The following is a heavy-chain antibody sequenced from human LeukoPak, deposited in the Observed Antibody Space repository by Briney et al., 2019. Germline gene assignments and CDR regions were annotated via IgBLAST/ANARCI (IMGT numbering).Heavy chain of an antibody. CDR1: GFTFSSSA. CDR3: AKQLGYCSDGSCYFPY. D-gene: IGHD2-15*01. CDR2: ISNNGGYT. V-gene: IGHV3-23*01. Sequence: GGSLRLSCAASGFTFSSSAMSWVRQAPGKGLEWVSAISNNGGYTYYADSVQGRFTISRDNSKSTLCLQMNSLRAEDTAVYYCAKQLGYCSDGSCYFPYWGQGTLVTVST. J-gene: IGHJ4*02.